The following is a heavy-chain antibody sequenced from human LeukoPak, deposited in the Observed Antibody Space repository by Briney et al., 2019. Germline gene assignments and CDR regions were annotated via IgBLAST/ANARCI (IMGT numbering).Heavy chain of an antibody. V-gene: IGHV4-59*08. Sequence: PSETLSLTCTVSGGSISSYFWSWIRQPPGKGLEWIGYIYYGGSTNYNPSLKSRVTISVDTSKNQFSLKLSSVTAADTAVYYCARQRDPFDYWGQGTLVTVSS. CDR2: IYYGGST. J-gene: IGHJ4*02. D-gene: IGHD5-24*01. CDR1: GGSISSYF. CDR3: ARQRDPFDY.